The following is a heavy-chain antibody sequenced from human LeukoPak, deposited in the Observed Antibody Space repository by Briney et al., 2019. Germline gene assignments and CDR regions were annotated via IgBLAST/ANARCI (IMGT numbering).Heavy chain of an antibody. CDR2: IYYSGST. CDR3: ARRLRGGRRHHYYYMDV. D-gene: IGHD2-15*01. CDR1: GDSITRSGYY. V-gene: IGHV4-39*01. J-gene: IGHJ6*03. Sequence: ESSQTLSLTCAVSGDSITRSGYYWDWIRQPPGKGLEWIGSIYYSGSTYYKPSLKSRVTIFVDTLKNQFSLNLTSVTAADTAFYYCARRLRGGRRHHYYYMDVWGKGTTVTISS.